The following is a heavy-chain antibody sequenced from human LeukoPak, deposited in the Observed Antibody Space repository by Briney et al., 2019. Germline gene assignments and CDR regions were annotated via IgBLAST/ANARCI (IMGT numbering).Heavy chain of an antibody. V-gene: IGHV3-23*01. CDR1: GFTFSSYA. CDR3: AKEGAEYYDYVWGSYLRGYFDY. CDR2: ISGSGGST. Sequence: GGSLRLSCAASGFTFSSYAMSWVRQAPGKGLEWVSAISGSGGSTYYADSVKGRFTISRDNSKNTLYLRMNSLGAEDTAVYYCAKEGAEYYDYVWGSYLRGYFDYWGQGTLVTVSS. D-gene: IGHD3-16*01. J-gene: IGHJ4*02.